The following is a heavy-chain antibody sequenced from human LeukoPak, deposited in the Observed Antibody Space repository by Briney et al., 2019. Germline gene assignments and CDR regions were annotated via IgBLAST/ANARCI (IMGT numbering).Heavy chain of an antibody. CDR3: ARESRHRAPYYDFWSGYQGSPFDY. V-gene: IGHV1-2*02. CDR2: INPNSGGT. CDR1: GYTFTGYY. J-gene: IGHJ4*02. Sequence: ASVKVSCKASGYTFTGYYMHWVRQAPGQGLEWMGWINPNSGGTNYAQKFQGRVTMTRDTSISTAYMELSSLRSEDTAVYYCARESRHRAPYYDFWSGYQGSPFDYWGQGTLVTVSS. D-gene: IGHD3-3*01.